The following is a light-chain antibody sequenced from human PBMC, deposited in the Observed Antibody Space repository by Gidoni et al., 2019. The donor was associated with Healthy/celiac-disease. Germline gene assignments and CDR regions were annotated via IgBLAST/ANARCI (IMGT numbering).Light chain of an antibody. CDR2: DAS. V-gene: IGKV3-11*01. Sequence: ELVLTQSPATLSLSLGERATLPCRASQSVSSYLAWYQQKPGQAPRLLIYDASNRATGIPARFSGSGSGTDFTLTISSLEPEDFAVYYCQQRSNWPELTFGGGTKVEIK. CDR3: QQRSNWPELT. CDR1: QSVSSY. J-gene: IGKJ4*01.